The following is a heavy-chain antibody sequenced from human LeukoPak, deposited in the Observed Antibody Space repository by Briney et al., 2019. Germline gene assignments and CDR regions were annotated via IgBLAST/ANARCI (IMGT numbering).Heavy chain of an antibody. J-gene: IGHJ5*02. CDR2: IYYSGST. CDR3: ARDGDWFDP. V-gene: IGHV4-59*01. Sequence: PSETLSLTCTVSGGSISSYYWSWIRQPPGKGLEWIGYIYYSGSTNYNPSLKSRVTISVDTSKNQFSLKLSSVSAADTAVYYCARDGDWFDPWGQGTLVTVSS. CDR1: GGSISSYY.